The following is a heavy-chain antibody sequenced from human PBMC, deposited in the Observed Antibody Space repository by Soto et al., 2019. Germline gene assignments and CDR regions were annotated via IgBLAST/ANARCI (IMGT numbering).Heavy chain of an antibody. CDR1: GFTFSSYG. J-gene: IGHJ3*02. Sequence: GGSLRLSCAASGFTFSSYGMHWVRQAPGKGLEWVAVISYDGSNKYYADSVKGRFTISRDNSKNTLYLQMNSLRAEDTAVYYCAKDWYTFIAVAGYAFDIWGQGTMVTVSS. D-gene: IGHD6-19*01. CDR3: AKDWYTFIAVAGYAFDI. CDR2: ISYDGSNK. V-gene: IGHV3-30*18.